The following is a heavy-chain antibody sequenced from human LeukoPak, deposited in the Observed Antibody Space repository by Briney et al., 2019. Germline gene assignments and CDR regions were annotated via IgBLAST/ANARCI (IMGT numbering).Heavy chain of an antibody. V-gene: IGHV4-39*01. CDR2: IYYSGST. CDR1: GGSISSSSYY. J-gene: IGHJ4*02. Sequence: SETLSLTCTVSGGSISSSSYYWGWIRQPPGKGLEWIGSIYYSGSTYYNPSLKSRVTISVDTSKNQFSLKLSSVTAADTAVYYCATPYNWNDLGFDYWGQGTLVTVSS. CDR3: ATPYNWNDLGFDY. D-gene: IGHD1-1*01.